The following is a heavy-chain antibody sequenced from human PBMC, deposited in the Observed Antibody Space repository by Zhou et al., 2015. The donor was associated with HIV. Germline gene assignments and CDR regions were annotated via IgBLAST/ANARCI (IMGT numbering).Heavy chain of an antibody. Sequence: EVQLVESGGALVQPGGSLRLSCSTSGFTFTTYYMSWIRQAPGKGLEWVANIKQDGSEKHYVESVRGRFSISRDNARASLYLQMDSLRIEDTAVYYCTRDNPMGSYWGQGTLVAVSS. V-gene: IGHV3-7*01. CDR2: IKQDGSEK. D-gene: IGHD3-16*01. CDR1: GFTFTTYY. CDR3: TRDNPMGSY. J-gene: IGHJ4*02.